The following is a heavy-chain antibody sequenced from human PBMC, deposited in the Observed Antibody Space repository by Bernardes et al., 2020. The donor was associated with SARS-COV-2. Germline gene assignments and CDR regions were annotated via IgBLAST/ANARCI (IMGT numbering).Heavy chain of an antibody. V-gene: IGHV3-23*01. CDR1: GFTFSSYS. CDR2: ISDGGNHK. J-gene: IGHJ4*02. CDR3: AKDRTPDGIWTVDY. Sequence: GGSLRLSCAGSGFTFSSYSMDWVRQAPGKGLEWVSRISDGGNHKYYTDSVKGRFTVSRDNSKNTLYLEMNNLRRDDTAVYYCAKDRTPDGIWTVDYGGQGTRVTVSS. D-gene: IGHD1-1*01.